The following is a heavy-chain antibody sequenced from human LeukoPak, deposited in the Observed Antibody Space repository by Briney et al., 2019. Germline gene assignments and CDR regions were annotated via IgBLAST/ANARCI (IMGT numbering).Heavy chain of an antibody. Sequence: ASVKVSCKASGYTFTGYYMHWVRQAPGQGLEWMGWISPNSGGTNYAQKFQGRVTMTRDTSISTAYMELSRLRSDDTAVYYCAREGSIAARPLDYWGQGTLVTVSS. V-gene: IGHV1-2*02. J-gene: IGHJ4*02. CDR1: GYTFTGYY. CDR3: AREGSIAARPLDY. CDR2: ISPNSGGT. D-gene: IGHD6-6*01.